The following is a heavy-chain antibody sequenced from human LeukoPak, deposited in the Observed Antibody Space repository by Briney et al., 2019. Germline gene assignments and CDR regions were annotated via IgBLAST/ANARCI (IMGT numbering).Heavy chain of an antibody. D-gene: IGHD4-23*01. CDR3: AREGGNCRYGY. CDR2: IIPIFGTA. J-gene: IGHJ4*02. CDR1: GYTFTSYG. V-gene: IGHV1-69*13. Sequence: SVKVSCKASGYTFTSYGISWVRHAPGQGLEWMGGIIPIFGTANYAQKFQGRVTITADESTSTAYMELSSLRSEDTAVYYCAREGGNCRYGYWGQGTLVTVSS.